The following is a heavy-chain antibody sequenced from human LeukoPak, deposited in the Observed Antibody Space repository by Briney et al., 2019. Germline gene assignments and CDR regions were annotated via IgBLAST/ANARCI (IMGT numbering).Heavy chain of an antibody. J-gene: IGHJ4*02. CDR1: GGSINSYY. CDR3: ARHGSIATGAFTY. V-gene: IGHV4-59*05. CDR2: IYYSGST. D-gene: IGHD6-13*01. Sequence: SETLSLTCTVSGGSINSYYWSWIRQPPGKGLEWIGSIYYSGSTYYNPSLKSRVTISVDTSRNQFSLKLGSVTAAGTAVYYCARHGSIATGAFTYWGQGTLVTVSS.